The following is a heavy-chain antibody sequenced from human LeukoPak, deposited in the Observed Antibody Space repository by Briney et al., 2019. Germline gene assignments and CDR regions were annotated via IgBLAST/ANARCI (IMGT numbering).Heavy chain of an antibody. Sequence: GGSLRLSCEASGFLFRSSAMLWVRQAPGKGLEWVSYISSSGSTIYYADSVKGRFTISRDNAKNSLYLQMNSLRAEDTAVYYCAELGITMIGGVWGKGTTVTISS. CDR3: AELGITMIGGV. J-gene: IGHJ6*04. V-gene: IGHV3-48*03. CDR2: ISSSGSTI. D-gene: IGHD3-10*02. CDR1: GFLFRSSA.